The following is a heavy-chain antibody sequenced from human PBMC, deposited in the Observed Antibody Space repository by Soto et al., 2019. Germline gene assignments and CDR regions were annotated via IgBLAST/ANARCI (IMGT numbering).Heavy chain of an antibody. CDR1: GYTFTSYA. J-gene: IGHJ5*02. CDR3: ARIEDYYDSSGLDNWFDP. D-gene: IGHD3-22*01. V-gene: IGHV1-3*01. Sequence: GPSVKVSCKASGYTFTSYAMHWVRQAPGQRLEWMGWINAGNGNTKYSQKFQGRVTITRDTSASTAYMELSSLRSEDTAVYYCARIEDYYDSSGLDNWFDPWGQGTLVTVSS. CDR2: INAGNGNT.